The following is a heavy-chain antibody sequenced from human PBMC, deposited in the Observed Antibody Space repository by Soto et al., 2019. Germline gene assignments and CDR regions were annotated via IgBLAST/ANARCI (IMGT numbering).Heavy chain of an antibody. CDR2: INPGTGNT. D-gene: IGHD1-1*01. CDR1: GYTFTIFP. J-gene: IGHJ4*02. CDR3: ASRPGLEGGPFDF. Sequence: GASVKVSCKASGYTFTIFPIHWVRHATGQRLEWMGWINPGTGNTEYSQKFQGRVSITRDTSASTAYIELSSLTSEDTALYYCASRPGLEGGPFDFWGQGTLVTVSS. V-gene: IGHV1-3*01.